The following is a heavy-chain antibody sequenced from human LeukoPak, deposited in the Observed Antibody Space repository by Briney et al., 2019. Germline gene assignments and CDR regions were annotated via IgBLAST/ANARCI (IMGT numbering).Heavy chain of an antibody. Sequence: GGSLRLSCAASGFTFSRFNMNWLRQAPGKGLEWLSCISTTGTIYYAESVKGRFSISRDNAKNSLYLQMNSLRPEDTAVYYCARDSLVFGVVTTFDYWGQGTLVTVSS. CDR1: GFTFSRFN. J-gene: IGHJ4*02. CDR2: ISTTGTI. D-gene: IGHD3-3*01. CDR3: ARDSLVFGVVTTFDY. V-gene: IGHV3-48*01.